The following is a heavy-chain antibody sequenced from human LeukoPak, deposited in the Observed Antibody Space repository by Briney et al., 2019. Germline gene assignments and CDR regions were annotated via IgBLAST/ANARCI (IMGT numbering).Heavy chain of an antibody. D-gene: IGHD2-15*01. CDR1: GGSISSSSYY. CDR3: ASGGGPRQGNFDY. V-gene: IGHV4-61*01. CDR2: IYYSGST. Sequence: QPSETLSLTCTVSGGSISSSSYYWSWIRQPPGKGLEWIGYIYYSGSTNYNPSLKSRVTISVDTSKNQFSLKLSSVTAADTAVYYCASGGGPRQGNFDYWGQGTLVTVSS. J-gene: IGHJ4*02.